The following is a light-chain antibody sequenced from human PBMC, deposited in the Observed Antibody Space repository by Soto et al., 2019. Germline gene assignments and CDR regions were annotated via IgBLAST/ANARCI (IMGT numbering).Light chain of an antibody. CDR3: QQYARPPFA. V-gene: IGKV3-15*01. Sequence: EIVMTQSPATLSVSPGERATLSCRASQSVATNLAWYQQKPGQPPRLLIYGASTRATGIPARFSGSGSGTDFTLTISRLEPEDFAVYYCQQYARPPFAFGQGTKVDIK. J-gene: IGKJ2*01. CDR2: GAS. CDR1: QSVATN.